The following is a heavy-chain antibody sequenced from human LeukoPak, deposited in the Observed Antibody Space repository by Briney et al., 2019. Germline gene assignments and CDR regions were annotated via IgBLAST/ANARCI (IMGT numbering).Heavy chain of an antibody. Sequence: SGTLCLTCTVSGGSIRSGDYYWAWIRRPPGKGLEWIGTIYYSGSTYYSSSLKSRVTISVDTSKNQFSLKLSSVTAADTAVYYCASSPSGSYSQIDYWGQGTLVTVSS. CDR3: ASSPSGSYSQIDY. CDR1: GGSIRSGDYY. V-gene: IGHV4-39*07. D-gene: IGHD1-26*01. J-gene: IGHJ4*02. CDR2: IYYSGST.